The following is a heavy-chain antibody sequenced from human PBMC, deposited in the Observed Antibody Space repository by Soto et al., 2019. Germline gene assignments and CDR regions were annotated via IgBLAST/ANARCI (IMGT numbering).Heavy chain of an antibody. CDR3: ARDRLVYSSSWYGYYYGMDV. J-gene: IGHJ6*02. D-gene: IGHD6-13*01. CDR1: GGSFSGYY. CDR2: INHSGST. Sequence: SETLSLTCAVYGGSFSGYYWSWIRQPPGKGLEWIGEINHSGSTNYNPSLKSRVTISVDTSKNQFSLKLSSVTAADTAVYYCARDRLVYSSSWYGYYYGMDVWGQGTTVTVSS. V-gene: IGHV4-34*01.